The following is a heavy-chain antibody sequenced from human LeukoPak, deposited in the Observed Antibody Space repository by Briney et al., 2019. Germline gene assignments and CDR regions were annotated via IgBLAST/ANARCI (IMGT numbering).Heavy chain of an antibody. CDR3: AKDRSSFVHADAFDI. V-gene: IGHV3-23*01. J-gene: IGHJ3*02. Sequence: GGSLRLSCAASGFTFSSYAMSWVRQAPGKGLEWVSAISGSGGSTYYADSVKGRFTSSRDNSKNTLYLQMNSLRAEDTAVYYCAKDRSSFVHADAFDIWGQGTMVTVSS. CDR2: ISGSGGST. D-gene: IGHD6-6*01. CDR1: GFTFSSYA.